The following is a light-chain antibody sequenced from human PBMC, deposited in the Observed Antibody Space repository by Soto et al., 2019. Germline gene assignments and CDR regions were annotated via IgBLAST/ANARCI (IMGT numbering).Light chain of an antibody. J-gene: IGKJ1*01. CDR2: DAS. CDR1: QSVSSN. CDR3: QQYKKWPRT. V-gene: IGKV3-15*01. Sequence: IVLTQSPGTLSLSPVERATLSCMASQSVSSNFAWYQQKPGQAPRLLIYDASTRATGIPARFSGSGSGTEFTLTISSLQSEDFAVYYCQQYKKWPRTFGHGTKVDIK.